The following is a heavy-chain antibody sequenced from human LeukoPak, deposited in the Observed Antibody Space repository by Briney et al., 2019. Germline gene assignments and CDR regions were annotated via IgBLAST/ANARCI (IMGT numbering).Heavy chain of an antibody. CDR2: ISARSTST. Sequence: GGSLRLSCAASGFTFSTYSMNWVRQAPGKGLEWVSYISARSTSTHYADSVKGRFTISRDNAKNSLYLQMNSLRAEDTAVYYCARDDVDVDIVAMDYWGQGTLVTVSS. D-gene: IGHD5-12*01. CDR3: ARDDVDVDIVAMDY. V-gene: IGHV3-48*04. J-gene: IGHJ4*02. CDR1: GFTFSTYS.